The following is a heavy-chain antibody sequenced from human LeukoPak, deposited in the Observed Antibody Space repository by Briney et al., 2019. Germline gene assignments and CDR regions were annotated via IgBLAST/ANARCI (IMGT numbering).Heavy chain of an antibody. J-gene: IGHJ4*02. D-gene: IGHD2-2*02. CDR2: INPNSGGT. Sequence: ASVKVSCKASGYTFTGYYMHWVRRAPGQGLEWMGWINPNSGGTNYAQKFQGRVTMTRDTSISTAYMELSRLRSDDTAVYYCARIPLVPAAIQGGAVDYWGQGTLVTVSS. CDR3: ARIPLVPAAIQGGAVDY. V-gene: IGHV1-2*02. CDR1: GYTFTGYY.